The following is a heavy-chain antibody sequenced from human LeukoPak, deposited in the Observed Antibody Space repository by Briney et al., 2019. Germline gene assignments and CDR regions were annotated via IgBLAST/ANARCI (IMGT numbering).Heavy chain of an antibody. CDR2: ISYDGSNK. D-gene: IGHD5-18*01. CDR1: GFTFSSFA. Sequence: QPGGSLRLSCAASGFTFSSFAMHWVRQAPGKGLEWVAVISYDGSNKYYADSVKGRFTISRDNSKNTLYLQMNSLRAEDTAVYYCAKTLDVDTAMSRDYWGQGTLVTVSS. CDR3: AKTLDVDTAMSRDY. J-gene: IGHJ4*02. V-gene: IGHV3-30*18.